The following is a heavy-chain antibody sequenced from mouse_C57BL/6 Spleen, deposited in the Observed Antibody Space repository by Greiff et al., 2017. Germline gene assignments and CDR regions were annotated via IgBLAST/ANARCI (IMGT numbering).Heavy chain of an antibody. CDR3: AINWDDGYYAMDY. CDR2: IYPRSGNT. V-gene: IGHV1-81*01. Sequence: QVQLQQSGAELARSGASVKLSCKASGYTFTSYGISWVKQRTGQGLEWIGEIYPRSGNTYYNEKFKGKATLTADKSSSTAYMELRSLTSEDSAVYFCAINWDDGYYAMDYWGQGTSVTVSS. CDR1: GYTFTSYG. D-gene: IGHD4-1*01. J-gene: IGHJ4*01.